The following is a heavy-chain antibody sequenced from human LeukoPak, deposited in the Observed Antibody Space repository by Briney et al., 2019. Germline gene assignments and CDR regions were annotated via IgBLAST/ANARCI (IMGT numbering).Heavy chain of an antibody. CDR3: VKDIQVTY. V-gene: IGHV3-23*01. CDR2: ISSSGANT. CDR1: GFGFNDAA. Sequence: RGSLRLSCAASGFGFNDAAMTWVRQAPGKGLEWVSLISSSGANTYYADSVKGRFTISRDNSKNTLFLQMNSLRAEDTAMYYCVKDIQVTYWGQGTLVTVSS. D-gene: IGHD4-23*01. J-gene: IGHJ4*02.